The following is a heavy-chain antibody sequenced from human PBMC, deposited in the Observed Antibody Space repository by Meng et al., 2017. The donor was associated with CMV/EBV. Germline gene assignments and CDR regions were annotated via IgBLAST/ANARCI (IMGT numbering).Heavy chain of an antibody. J-gene: IGHJ5*02. CDR3: ARDQRYYGSGSYYNSGWFDP. Sequence: NSAAWNWIRQSPSRGREWLGRTYYRSKWYNDYAVSVKSRITINPDTSKNQFSLQLNSVTPEDTAVYYCARDQRYYGSGSYYNSGWFDPWGQGTLVTVSS. CDR2: TYYRSKWYN. D-gene: IGHD3-10*01. V-gene: IGHV6-1*01. CDR1: NSAA.